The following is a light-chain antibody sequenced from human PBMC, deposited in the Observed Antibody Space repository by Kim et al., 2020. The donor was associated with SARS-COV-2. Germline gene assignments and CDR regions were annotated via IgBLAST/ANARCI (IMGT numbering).Light chain of an antibody. Sequence: DIQMTQSPSSLSASVGDRVTITCRASQSISTYLNWYQQRPGKAPKLLIYAASSLQSGVPSGFSGSGSGTDFTLTISSLQPEDFATYYCQQSYSTPRTFGQGTKVEI. CDR3: QQSYSTPRT. V-gene: IGKV1-39*01. CDR1: QSISTY. J-gene: IGKJ1*01. CDR2: AAS.